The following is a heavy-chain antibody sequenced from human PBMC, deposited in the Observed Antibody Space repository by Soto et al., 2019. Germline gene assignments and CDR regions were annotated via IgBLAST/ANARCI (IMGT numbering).Heavy chain of an antibody. Sequence: QLQESGPGLVKPSETLSLTCTVSGGSVSSGSYYWGWIRQPPGKGLEWIGSIYYSGNTYYNPSLKSRVTISVDTSKNQFSLKLSSVTAADTAVYYCARHVGGYYYYMDVWGKGTTVTVSS. CDR1: GGSVSSGSYY. V-gene: IGHV4-39*01. D-gene: IGHD2-15*01. J-gene: IGHJ6*03. CDR3: ARHVGGYYYYMDV. CDR2: IYYSGNT.